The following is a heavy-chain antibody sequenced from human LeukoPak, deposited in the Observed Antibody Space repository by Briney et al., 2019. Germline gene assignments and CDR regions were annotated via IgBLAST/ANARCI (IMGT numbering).Heavy chain of an antibody. V-gene: IGHV4-39*07. Sequence: SETLSLTCTVSGGSISNNGNYWGWIRQPPGKGLEWIGSIYYSGSTYYNPSLKSRVTISVDTSKNQFSLKLTSVTAADTAVYYCAREGGPYRPLDYSGQGTLVTVAS. J-gene: IGHJ4*02. CDR1: GGSISNNGNY. CDR2: IYYSGST. CDR3: AREGGPYRPLDY.